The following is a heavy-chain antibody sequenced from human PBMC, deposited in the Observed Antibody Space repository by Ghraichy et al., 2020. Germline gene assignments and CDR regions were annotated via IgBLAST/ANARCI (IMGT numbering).Heavy chain of an antibody. V-gene: IGHV3-66*01. Sequence: GGSLRLSCAASGFTVSSNYMSWVRQAPGKGLEWVSVIYSGGSTYYADSVKGRFTISRDNSKNTLYLQMNSLRAEDTAVYYCARDGYCSSTSCYGLTYNWFDPWGQGTLVTVSS. D-gene: IGHD2-2*03. CDR3: ARDGYCSSTSCYGLTYNWFDP. CDR2: IYSGGST. CDR1: GFTVSSNY. J-gene: IGHJ5*02.